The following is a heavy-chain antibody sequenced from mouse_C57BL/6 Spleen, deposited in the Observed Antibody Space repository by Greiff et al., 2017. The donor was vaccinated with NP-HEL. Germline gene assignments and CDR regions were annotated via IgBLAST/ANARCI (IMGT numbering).Heavy chain of an antibody. J-gene: IGHJ2*01. Sequence: DVHLVESGGGLVKPGGSLKLSCAASGFTFSDYGMHWVRQAPEKGLEWVAYISSGSSTIYYADTVKGRFTISRDNAKNTLFLQMTRLRSEATAMYYCASEERRYFDYWGQGTTLTVSS. CDR3: ASEERRYFDY. V-gene: IGHV5-17*01. CDR1: GFTFSDYG. CDR2: ISSGSSTI.